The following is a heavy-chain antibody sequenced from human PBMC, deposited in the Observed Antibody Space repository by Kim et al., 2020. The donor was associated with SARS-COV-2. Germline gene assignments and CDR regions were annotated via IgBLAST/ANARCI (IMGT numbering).Heavy chain of an antibody. CDR1: GDSVSSNSAA. D-gene: IGHD6-13*01. V-gene: IGHV6-1*01. CDR2: TYYRSKWYN. J-gene: IGHJ4*02. CDR3: AREGGRYSSSWYGAFDY. Sequence: SQTLSLTCAISGDSVSSNSAAWNWIRQSPSRGLEWLGRTYYRSKWYNDYVLSVKSRITINPDTSKNQFSLQLNSVTPEDTAVYYCAREGGRYSSSWYGAFDYWGQGTLVTVSS.